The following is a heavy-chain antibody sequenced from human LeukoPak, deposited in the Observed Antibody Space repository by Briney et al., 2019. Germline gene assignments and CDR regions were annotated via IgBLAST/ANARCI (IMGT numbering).Heavy chain of an antibody. CDR1: GFTFNNYA. J-gene: IGHJ5*02. CDR3: ATQQLLESGNWFDP. Sequence: GGSLRLSCSASGFTFNNYAMNWVRQAPGRGLEWVSSISDSGANTYYADSVKGRFTISRDNAKNSLYLQMNSLRAEDTAVYYCATQQLLESGNWFDPWGQGTLVTVSS. CDR2: ISDSGANT. D-gene: IGHD6-13*01. V-gene: IGHV3-23*01.